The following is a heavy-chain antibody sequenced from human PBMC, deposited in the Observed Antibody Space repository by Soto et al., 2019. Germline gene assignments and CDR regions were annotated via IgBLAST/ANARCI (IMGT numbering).Heavy chain of an antibody. J-gene: IGHJ4*02. CDR2: ISGSGGST. V-gene: IGHV3-23*01. Sequence: GGSLRLSCAASGFTFSSYAMSWVRQAPGKGLEWVSAISGSGGSTYYADSVKGRFTISRDNSKNTLYLQMNSLRAEDTAVYYCAKGLVDSSGITGFEYWGQGTLVTVSS. CDR3: AKGLVDSSGITGFEY. CDR1: GFTFSSYA. D-gene: IGHD3-22*01.